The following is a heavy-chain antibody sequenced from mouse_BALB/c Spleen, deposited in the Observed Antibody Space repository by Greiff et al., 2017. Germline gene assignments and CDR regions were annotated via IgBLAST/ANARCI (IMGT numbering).Heavy chain of an antibody. J-gene: IGHJ3*01. CDR3: ARGPYGNYGAWFAY. Sequence: EVKLVESGGGLVKPGGSLKLSCAASGFTFSSYDMSWVRQTPEKRLEWVASISSGGSTYYPDSVKGRFTISRDNARNILYLQMSSLRSEDTAMYYCARGPYGNYGAWFAYWGQGTLVTVSA. CDR1: GFTFSSYD. V-gene: IGHV5-6-5*01. CDR2: ISSGGST. D-gene: IGHD2-1*01.